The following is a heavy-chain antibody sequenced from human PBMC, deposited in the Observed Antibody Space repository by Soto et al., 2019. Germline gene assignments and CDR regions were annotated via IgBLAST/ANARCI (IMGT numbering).Heavy chain of an antibody. D-gene: IGHD4-17*01. CDR3: AKMTTRRFDY. V-gene: IGHV3-23*01. CDR1: GFTFSSYA. Sequence: GSLRLSCAASGFTFSSYAMSWVRQAPGKGLEWVSGIRGSGLSTNYADSVKGRFTISRDNSKNTLYLQMNSLRAEDTAVYYCAKMTTRRFDYWGQGTLVTVSS. J-gene: IGHJ4*02. CDR2: IRGSGLST.